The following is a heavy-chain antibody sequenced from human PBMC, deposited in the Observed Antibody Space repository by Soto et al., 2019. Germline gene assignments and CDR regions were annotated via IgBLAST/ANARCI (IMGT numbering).Heavy chain of an antibody. CDR2: IKQDGSDK. V-gene: IGHV3-7*01. J-gene: IGHJ4*02. CDR1: GFTFSTYW. D-gene: IGHD5-18*01. Sequence: EVQLVESGGGLVQPGGSLRLSCAVSGFTFSTYWMSWVRQAPGKGLEWVATIKQDGSDKYYVDSVKGRFTISRDNDKNSLYLKMNSLGAEDTAVYYCVRGGNAAMFYWGQGTLVTASS. CDR3: VRGGNAAMFY.